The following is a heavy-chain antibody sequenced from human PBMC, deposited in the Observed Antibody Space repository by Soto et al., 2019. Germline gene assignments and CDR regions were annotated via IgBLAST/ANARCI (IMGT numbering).Heavy chain of an antibody. Sequence: PGGSLRLSCAASGFTFSSSSMNWVRQAPGGGLEWVSDIIDSGGSTYYADSVKGRFTISRDNSKSTLYLQMNSLRAEDTALYYCAKGRSYYYYYGVDVWGQGTTVTVSS. CDR2: IIDSGGST. CDR3: AKGRSYYYYYGVDV. CDR1: GFTFSSSS. J-gene: IGHJ6*02. V-gene: IGHV3-23*01.